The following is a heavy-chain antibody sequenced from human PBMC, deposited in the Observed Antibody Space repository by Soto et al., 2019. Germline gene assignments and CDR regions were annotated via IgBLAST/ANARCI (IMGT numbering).Heavy chain of an antibody. CDR2: IYHSGNT. Sequence: QVQLQEAGPGMVRPSDTLSLTCAVSGGSIKDNYWNWIRQSPGTGLEWIGYIYHSGNTNYNPSLKXRXPXALDTSNNQVSLKLNSVAAADTAVYYCARGGVYGDYDWYFDLWGHGTLVTVSS. D-gene: IGHD4-17*01. J-gene: IGHJ2*01. V-gene: IGHV4-59*07. CDR1: GGSIKDNY. CDR3: ARGGVYGDYDWYFDL.